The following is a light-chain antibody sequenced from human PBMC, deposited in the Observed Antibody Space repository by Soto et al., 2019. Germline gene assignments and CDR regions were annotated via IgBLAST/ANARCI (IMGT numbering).Light chain of an antibody. J-gene: IGKJ5*01. CDR1: QGIRND. CDR2: AXS. CDR3: LQDYYYPFT. Sequence: AIQLTQSPSSLSASVGDRVTITCRASQGIRNDLGWYQQRPGKAPKPLXHAXSSLQSGVPSRFSGSGSGTDFTLTISSLRPEDFATYYCLQDYYYPFTFGQGTRRAIK. V-gene: IGKV1-6*01.